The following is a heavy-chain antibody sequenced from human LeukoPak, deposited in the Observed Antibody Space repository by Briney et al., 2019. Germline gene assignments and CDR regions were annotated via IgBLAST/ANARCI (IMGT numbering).Heavy chain of an antibody. Sequence: QPGRSLRLSCAASGFTFSSYGMHWVRQAPGKGLEWVAVIWYGGSNKYYADSVKGRFTISRDNSKNTLYLQMNSLRAEDTAVYYCAKDRRVVLAAIRDPPGSAFDIWGQGTMVTVSS. D-gene: IGHD2-2*02. CDR2: IWYGGSNK. CDR3: AKDRRVVLAAIRDPPGSAFDI. CDR1: GFTFSSYG. J-gene: IGHJ3*02. V-gene: IGHV3-30*18.